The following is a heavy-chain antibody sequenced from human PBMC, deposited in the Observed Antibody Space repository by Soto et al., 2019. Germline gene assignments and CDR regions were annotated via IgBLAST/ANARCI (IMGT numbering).Heavy chain of an antibody. D-gene: IGHD3-22*01. J-gene: IGHJ4*02. CDR2: ISYSGST. Sequence: PSETLSLTCTVSGGSIGSYYWSWIRQPPGKGLEWIGYISYSGSTNYNPSLKSRVTISVDTSKNQLSLKLSSVTAADTAVYYCARVGRYYDSSGYSVDFWGQGTLVTV. CDR3: ARVGRYYDSSGYSVDF. V-gene: IGHV4-59*01. CDR1: GGSIGSYY.